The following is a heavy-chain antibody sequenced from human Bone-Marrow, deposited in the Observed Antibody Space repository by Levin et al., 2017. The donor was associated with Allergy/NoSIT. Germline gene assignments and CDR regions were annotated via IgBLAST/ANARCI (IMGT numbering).Heavy chain of an antibody. V-gene: IGHV3-30-3*01. J-gene: IGHJ6*02. CDR1: GFMFSRYS. CDR3: ARGVYCSGYTCYSVESYSYTMDV. Sequence: PGGSLRLSCTASGFMFSRYSFHWVRQAPGKGLEWVALMSEDGTKKSYADSVKGRFTISRDNSQNTLSLQMNSLRTEDTAVYFCARGVYCSGYTCYSVESYSYTMDVWGRGTTVTVSS. D-gene: IGHD2-15*01. CDR2: MSEDGTKK.